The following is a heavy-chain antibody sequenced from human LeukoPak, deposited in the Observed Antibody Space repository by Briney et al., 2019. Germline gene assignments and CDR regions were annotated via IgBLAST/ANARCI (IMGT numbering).Heavy chain of an antibody. CDR3: ARDPSRIHLWSNPYFDY. D-gene: IGHD5-18*01. V-gene: IGHV3-7*01. CDR1: GFTFSSYW. CDR2: IKQDGSEK. Sequence: PGGSLRLSCAASGFTFSSYWMSWVRQAPGKGLEWVANIKQDGSEKYYVDSVKGRFTISRDNAKNSLYLQMNSLRAEHTAVYYCARDPSRIHLWSNPYFDYWGQGTLVTVSS. J-gene: IGHJ4*02.